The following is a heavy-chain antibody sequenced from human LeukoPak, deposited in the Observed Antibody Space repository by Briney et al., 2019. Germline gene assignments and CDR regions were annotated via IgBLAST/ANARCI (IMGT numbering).Heavy chain of an antibody. D-gene: IGHD6-13*01. CDR2: IYSGGST. CDR1: GFSFNNYA. J-gene: IGHJ2*01. Sequence: GGSLRLSCAASGFSFNNYAMSWVRQAPGKGLEWVSVIYSGGSTYYADSVKGRFTISRDNSKNTLYLQMNSLRAEDTAVYYCARDPSSSWSYWYFDLWGRGTLVTVSS. V-gene: IGHV3-53*01. CDR3: ARDPSSSWSYWYFDL.